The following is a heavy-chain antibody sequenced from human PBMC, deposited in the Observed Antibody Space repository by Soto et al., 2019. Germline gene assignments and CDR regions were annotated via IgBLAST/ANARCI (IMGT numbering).Heavy chain of an antibody. Sequence: PGGSLRLSCVASGFFLGGYDMHWVRQAAGEGLEWVSAIGTAGDQYYSGCVKGRFTISRGNAENSVYLQMNSLRAGDTAVYYCARAGYDISGYYFYAMGVWGPGTTVTVSS. D-gene: IGHD2-2*01. CDR2: IGTAGDQ. V-gene: IGHV3-13*05. J-gene: IGHJ6*02. CDR1: GFFLGGYD. CDR3: ARAGYDISGYYFYAMGV.